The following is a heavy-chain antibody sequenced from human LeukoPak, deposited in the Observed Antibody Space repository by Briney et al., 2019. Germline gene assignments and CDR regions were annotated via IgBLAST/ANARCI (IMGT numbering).Heavy chain of an antibody. V-gene: IGHV3-74*01. CDR1: GFTFSSYW. CDR3: ASEGWQVLDY. D-gene: IGHD2-15*01. CDR2: IYSDGSAT. Sequence: GGSLRLSCAASGFTFSSYWMYWVRQAPGKGLVWVSCIYSDGSATNYADSVKGRFTFSRDNAKNTLYLQMNNLRGAHTAVYYCASEGWQVLDYWGPGTLVTVSS. J-gene: IGHJ4*02.